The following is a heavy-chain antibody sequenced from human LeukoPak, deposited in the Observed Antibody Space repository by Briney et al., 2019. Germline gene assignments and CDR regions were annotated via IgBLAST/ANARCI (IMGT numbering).Heavy chain of an antibody. CDR3: TRDRGLMIFDYFDY. J-gene: IGHJ4*02. CDR2: IRSKAYGGTT. V-gene: IGHV3-49*04. Sequence: PGGSLRLSCTASGFTFGDYAMSWVRQAPGKGLEWVGFIRSKAYGGTTEYAASVKGRFTISRDDSKSIAYLQMNSLKTEDTAVYYCTRDRGLMIFDYFDYWGQGTLVTVSS. CDR1: GFTFGDYA. D-gene: IGHD3/OR15-3a*01.